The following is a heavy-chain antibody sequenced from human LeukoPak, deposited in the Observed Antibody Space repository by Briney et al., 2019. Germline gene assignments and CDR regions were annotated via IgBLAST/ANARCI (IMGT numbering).Heavy chain of an antibody. V-gene: IGHV3-23*01. J-gene: IGHJ4*02. Sequence: GGSLRLSCAASGFTFSSYGMNWARQAPGKGLEWVSAISGSGGSTYYADSVKGRFTISRDNSKNTLYLQMNSLKTEDTAMYFCTRFVYGARADESGGHWGQGTLVTVSS. CDR3: TRFVYGARADESGGH. D-gene: IGHD4/OR15-4a*01. CDR2: ISGSGGST. CDR1: GFTFSSYG.